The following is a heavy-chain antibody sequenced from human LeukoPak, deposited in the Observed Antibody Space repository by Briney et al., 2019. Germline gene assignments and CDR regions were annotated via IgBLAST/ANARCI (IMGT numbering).Heavy chain of an antibody. V-gene: IGHV4-59*01. CDR3: AREGPSSGWSGFDY. D-gene: IGHD6-19*01. CDR1: GGSLSGYY. J-gene: IGHJ4*02. Sequence: SETLSLTCAVYGGSLSGYYWSWIRQPPGKGLEWIGYIYYSGSTNYNPSLKSRVTISVDTSKNQFSLKLSSVTAADTAVYYCAREGPSSGWSGFDYWGQGTLVTVSS. CDR2: IYYSGST.